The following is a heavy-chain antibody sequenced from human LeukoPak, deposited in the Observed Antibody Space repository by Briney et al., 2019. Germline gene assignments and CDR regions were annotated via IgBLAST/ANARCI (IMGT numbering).Heavy chain of an antibody. CDR3: ASLGGDYYDSSGYYPPFDY. J-gene: IGHJ4*02. V-gene: IGHV3-21*01. CDR2: ISSSSSYI. CDR1: GFTVSSNY. Sequence: GGSLRLSCAASGFTVSSNYMSWVRQAPGKGLEWVSSISSSSSYIYYEDSVKGRFTISRDNAKNSLYLQMNSLRAEDTAVYYCASLGGDYYDSSGYYPPFDYWGQGTLVTVSS. D-gene: IGHD3-22*01.